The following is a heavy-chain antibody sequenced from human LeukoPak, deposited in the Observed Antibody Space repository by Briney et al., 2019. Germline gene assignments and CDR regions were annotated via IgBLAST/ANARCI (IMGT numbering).Heavy chain of an antibody. CDR2: ISGSGGST. V-gene: IGHV3-23*01. D-gene: IGHD6-19*01. CDR1: GFTFSSYA. Sequence: GGSLRLSCAVSGFTFSSYAMSWVRQAPGKGLEWVSAISGSGGSTYYADSVKGRFTISRDNSKNTLYLQMNSRRAEDTAVYYCAKAQAGYYYMDVWGKGTTVTVSS. J-gene: IGHJ6*03. CDR3: AKAQAGYYYMDV.